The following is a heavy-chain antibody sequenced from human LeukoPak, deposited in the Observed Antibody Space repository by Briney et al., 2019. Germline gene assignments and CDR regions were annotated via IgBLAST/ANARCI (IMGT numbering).Heavy chain of an antibody. J-gene: IGHJ5*02. D-gene: IGHD6-19*01. CDR3: ARGGSGWYHWFDP. V-gene: IGHV3-21*01. Sequence: GGSLRRSCVASGFTFSSYSITWVRQAPGKGLEWVSSISASSTYIYYADSVKGRFTISRDNAKNSLYLQMNSLRAEDTAVYYCARGGSGWYHWFDPWGQGTLVTVSS. CDR1: GFTFSSYS. CDR2: ISASSTYI.